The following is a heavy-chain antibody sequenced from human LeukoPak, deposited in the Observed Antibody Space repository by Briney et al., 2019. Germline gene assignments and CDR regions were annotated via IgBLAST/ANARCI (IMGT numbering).Heavy chain of an antibody. CDR3: ARIGILRSNDY. Sequence: GGSLRLSCAASRFTFSTYAMHWVRQAPGKGLEWVAVISYDGSSKYYADSVKGRFTISRDNAKNSLYLQMNSLRAEDTAVYYCARIGILRSNDYWGQGTLVTVSS. CDR1: RFTFSTYA. CDR2: ISYDGSSK. J-gene: IGHJ4*02. V-gene: IGHV3-30-3*01. D-gene: IGHD2-15*01.